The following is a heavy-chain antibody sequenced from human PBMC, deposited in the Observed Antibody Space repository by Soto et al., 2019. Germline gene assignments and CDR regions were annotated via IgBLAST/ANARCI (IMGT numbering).Heavy chain of an antibody. CDR1: GYTFTSYG. D-gene: IGHD6-6*01. J-gene: IGHJ5*02. V-gene: IGHV1-18*01. CDR2: ISAYNGNT. CDR3: ARGWTIAARPIWFDP. Sequence: ASVKVSCKASGYTFTSYGISWVRQAPGQGLEWMGWISAYNGNTNYAQKLQGRVTMTTDTSTSTAYMELRSLRSDDTAVYYCARGWTIAARPIWFDPWGQGTLVTASS.